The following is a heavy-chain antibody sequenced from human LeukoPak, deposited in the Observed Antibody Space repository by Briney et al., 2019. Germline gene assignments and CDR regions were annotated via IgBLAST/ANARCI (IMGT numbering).Heavy chain of an antibody. CDR3: ARFSNDHGVKFDY. CDR1: GGSISSGGYY. V-gene: IGHV4-31*03. J-gene: IGHJ4*02. D-gene: IGHD2-8*01. Sequence: PSQTLSHTCTVSGGSISSGGYYWSWVRQHPEKGLEWIGYIYYSGTAYYNPSLKSRVTMSVDTSKNQFSLKLDSVTAADTAVYYCARFSNDHGVKFDYWGQGTLVTVSS. CDR2: IYYSGTA.